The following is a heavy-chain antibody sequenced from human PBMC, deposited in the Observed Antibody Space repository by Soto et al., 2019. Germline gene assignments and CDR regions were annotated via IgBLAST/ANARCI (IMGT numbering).Heavy chain of an antibody. V-gene: IGHV1-18*04. CDR2: ISGKNGNT. CDR1: GYTFISHG. Sequence: QVQLVQSGVEVKKPGASVKVSCKASGYTFISHGISWVRQAPGQGLEWMGWISGKNGNTNYAQKLQGRVTLTTDTSPSTAYMELRSLTSDDTAVYYCARVSSSIVVVPDYGMDVWGQGTTVTVSS. CDR3: ARVSSSIVVVPDYGMDV. J-gene: IGHJ6*02. D-gene: IGHD2-15*01.